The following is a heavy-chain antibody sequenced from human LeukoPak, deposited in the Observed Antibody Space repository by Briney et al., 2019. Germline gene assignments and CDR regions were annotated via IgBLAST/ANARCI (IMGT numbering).Heavy chain of an antibody. CDR3: ARGHHSQYYDFWSVDAFDI. CDR2: INPNSGGT. CDR1: GYTFTGYY. V-gene: IGHV1-2*02. D-gene: IGHD3-3*01. J-gene: IGHJ3*02. Sequence: ASVKVSCKASGYTFTGYYMHWVRQAPGQGLEWMGWINPNSGGTNYAQKFQGRVTMTRDTSISTAYMELSRLRSDDTAVYYCARGHHSQYYDFWSVDAFDIWGQGTMVTVSS.